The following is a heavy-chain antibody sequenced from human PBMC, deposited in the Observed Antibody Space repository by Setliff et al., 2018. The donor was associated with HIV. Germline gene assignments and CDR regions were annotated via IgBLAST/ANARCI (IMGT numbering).Heavy chain of an antibody. Sequence: ASVKVSCKASGYTFTTYDITWVRQAPGQGLEWLGWISPYNGHTNFAQKFQGRVTITRDTSASTAYMGLSSLRPEDTAVYYCASPTAIPHWGQGTLVTVSS. CDR1: GYTFTTYD. J-gene: IGHJ4*02. CDR2: ISPYNGHT. V-gene: IGHV1-18*01. CDR3: ASPTAIPH. D-gene: IGHD2-21*02.